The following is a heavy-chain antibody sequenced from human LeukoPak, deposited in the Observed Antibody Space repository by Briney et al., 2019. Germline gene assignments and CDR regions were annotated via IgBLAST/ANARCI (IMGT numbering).Heavy chain of an antibody. V-gene: IGHV4-38-2*02. J-gene: IGHJ4*02. CDR1: GYSISSGYY. Sequence: KPSETLSLTCTVSGYSISSGYYWGWIRQPPGKGLEWIGSIYHSGSTYYNPSLKSRVTISVDTSKNQFSLKLSSVTAADTAVYYCARDSGGSYHYYFDYWGQGTLVTVSS. CDR3: ARDSGGSYHYYFDY. CDR2: IYHSGST. D-gene: IGHD1-26*01.